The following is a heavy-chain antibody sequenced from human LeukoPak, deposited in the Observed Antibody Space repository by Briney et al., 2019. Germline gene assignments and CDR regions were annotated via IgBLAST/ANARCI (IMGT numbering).Heavy chain of an antibody. CDR3: AKDRSYYDSSGYYGTLNY. Sequence: GGSLRLSCAASGFTFSSYGMHWVRQAPGKGLEWVAVISYDGSNKYYADSVKGRFTISRDNSKNTLYLQMNSLRAEDTAVYYCAKDRSYYDSSGYYGTLNYWGQGTLVTVSS. D-gene: IGHD3-22*01. CDR2: ISYDGSNK. CDR1: GFTFSSYG. V-gene: IGHV3-30*18. J-gene: IGHJ4*02.